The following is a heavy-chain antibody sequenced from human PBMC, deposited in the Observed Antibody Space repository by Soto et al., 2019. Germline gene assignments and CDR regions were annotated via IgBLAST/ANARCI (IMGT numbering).Heavy chain of an antibody. CDR1: GFTFSSYW. Sequence: EVQLVESGGGLVQPGGSLRLSCAASGFTFSSYWMHWVRQAPGKGLVWVSRINSDGSSTNYADSMKGRFTISRDNAKSTLYLQMNSLRAEDTAVYYCASSLLTPFDYWGQGTLVTVSS. D-gene: IGHD7-27*01. V-gene: IGHV3-74*01. CDR3: ASSLLTPFDY. CDR2: INSDGSST. J-gene: IGHJ4*02.